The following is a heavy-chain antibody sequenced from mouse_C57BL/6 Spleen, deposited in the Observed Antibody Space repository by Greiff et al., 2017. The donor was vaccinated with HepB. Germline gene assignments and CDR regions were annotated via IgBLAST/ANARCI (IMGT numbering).Heavy chain of an antibody. J-gene: IGHJ1*03. Sequence: QVQLQQSGAELVRPGTSVKVSCKASGYAFTNYLIEWVKQRPGQGLEWIGVINPGSGGTNYNEKFKGKATLTADKSSSTAYMQLSSLTSEDSAVYFCARGTAYSNRYFDVWGTGTTVTVSS. V-gene: IGHV1-54*01. D-gene: IGHD2-5*01. CDR1: GYAFTNYL. CDR2: INPGSGGT. CDR3: ARGTAYSNRYFDV.